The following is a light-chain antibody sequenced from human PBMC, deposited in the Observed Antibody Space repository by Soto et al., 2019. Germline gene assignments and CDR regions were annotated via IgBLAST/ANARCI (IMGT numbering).Light chain of an antibody. Sequence: IQLTQSLSSLFASGGDRVTITCRASQGISSYLAWYQEKTGKAPKLLIYAASTLQSGVPSRFRGSGSGTDFTLTISRLQPEDVPTDYCQQHNSYPLTFGGGTQVEI. V-gene: IGKV1-9*01. CDR1: QGISSY. CDR3: QQHNSYPLT. CDR2: AAS. J-gene: IGKJ4*01.